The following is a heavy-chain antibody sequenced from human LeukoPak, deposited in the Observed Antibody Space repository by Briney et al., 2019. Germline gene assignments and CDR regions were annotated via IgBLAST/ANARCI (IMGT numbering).Heavy chain of an antibody. CDR3: ARDYDFWSGYYHFDY. J-gene: IGHJ4*02. CDR1: GFTFSDYT. D-gene: IGHD3-3*01. CDR2: ISSSSSTI. V-gene: IGHV3-48*01. Sequence: GGSLRLSCAASGFTFSDYTMNWVRQAPGKGLEWVSYISSSSSTIYYADSVKGRFTISRDNAKNSLYLQMNSLRAEDTAVYYCARDYDFWSGYYHFDYWGQGTLVTVSS.